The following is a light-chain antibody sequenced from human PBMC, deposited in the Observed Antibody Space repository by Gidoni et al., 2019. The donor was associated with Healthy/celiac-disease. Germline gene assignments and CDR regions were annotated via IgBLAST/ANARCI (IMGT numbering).Light chain of an antibody. J-gene: IGKJ4*01. CDR1: QGISSY. V-gene: IGKV1-9*01. CDR3: QQLV. CDR2: AAS. Sequence: DIQLTQSPSFLSASVGDRVTITCRASQGISSYLAWYQQKPGKAPKRLIYAASTLQSGVPSRFSGSGSGTEFTLTISSLQPEDFATYYCQQLVFGGGTKVEIK.